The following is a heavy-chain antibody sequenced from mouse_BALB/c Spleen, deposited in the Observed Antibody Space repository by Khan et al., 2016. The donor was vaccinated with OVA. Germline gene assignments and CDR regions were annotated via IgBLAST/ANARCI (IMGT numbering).Heavy chain of an antibody. CDR3: TRLAYYYGSGGFAY. D-gene: IGHD1-1*01. Sequence: EVELVESGGDLVKPGGSLKLSCVASGFTFSTYGMSWVRQAPDKRLEWVATVSTGGTYTYDPDSVKGRVTISRDNAKNTRYLQMSGLVSEDTAMFFCTRLAYYYGSGGFAYWGQGTLVTVS. CDR2: VSTGGTYT. J-gene: IGHJ3*01. V-gene: IGHV5-6*01. CDR1: GFTFSTYG.